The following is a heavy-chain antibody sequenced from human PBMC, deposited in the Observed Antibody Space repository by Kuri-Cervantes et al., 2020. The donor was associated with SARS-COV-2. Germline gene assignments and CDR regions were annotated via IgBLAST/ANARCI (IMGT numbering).Heavy chain of an antibody. V-gene: IGHV3-30-3*01. CDR1: GFTFSSYA. CDR3: ARDGGGYYDSSGYYGQLGFDY. Sequence: GESLKISCAASGFTFSSYAMHWVRQAPGKGLEWVAVISYDGSNKYYADSVKGRFTISRDNSKNTLYLQMNSLRDEDTAVYYCARDGGGYYDSSGYYGQLGFDYWGQGTLVTVSS. D-gene: IGHD3-22*01. J-gene: IGHJ4*02. CDR2: ISYDGSNK.